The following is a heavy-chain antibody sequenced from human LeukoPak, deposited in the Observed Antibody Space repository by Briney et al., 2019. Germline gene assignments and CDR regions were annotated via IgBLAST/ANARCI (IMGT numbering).Heavy chain of an antibody. V-gene: IGHV3-23*01. CDR2: ISGSGGST. CDR3: AKGNPPVVPAAVYYFDY. Sequence: GGTLRLSGAASGFTFSSYAMSWLRQAPGKGREWVSAISGSGGSTYYADSVKGRFTISRDNSKNTLYLQMNSLRAEDTAVYYCAKGNPPVVPAAVYYFDYWGQGTLVTVSS. D-gene: IGHD2-2*01. J-gene: IGHJ4*02. CDR1: GFTFSSYA.